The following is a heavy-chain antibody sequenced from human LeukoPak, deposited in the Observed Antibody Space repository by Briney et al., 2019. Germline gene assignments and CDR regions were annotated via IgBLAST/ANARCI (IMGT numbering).Heavy chain of an antibody. CDR2: ISGDGGST. CDR3: AKDTPAIAAAGGIDY. V-gene: IGHV3-43*02. J-gene: IGHJ4*02. Sequence: GGSLRLSCAASGFTFDEYAMHWVRQAPGKGLEWVSLISGDGGSTYYADSVKGRFTISRDNSKNSLYLQMNSLRTEDTALYYCAKDTPAIAAAGGIDYWGQGTLVTVSS. D-gene: IGHD6-13*01. CDR1: GFTFDEYA.